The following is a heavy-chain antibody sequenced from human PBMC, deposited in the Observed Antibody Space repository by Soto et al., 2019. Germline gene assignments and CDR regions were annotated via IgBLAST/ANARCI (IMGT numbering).Heavy chain of an antibody. Sequence: QVQLQQWGAGLLKPSETLSLTCAVYGGSFSGYYWSWIRQPPGKGLEWIGEINHSGSTNYNPSLKSRVTLSVDTSKNQFSLKLSSVTAADTAVYYCRFGELSVDAFDIWGQGTMVTVSS. CDR2: INHSGST. D-gene: IGHD3-16*02. CDR1: GGSFSGYY. V-gene: IGHV4-34*01. J-gene: IGHJ3*02. CDR3: RFGELSVDAFDI.